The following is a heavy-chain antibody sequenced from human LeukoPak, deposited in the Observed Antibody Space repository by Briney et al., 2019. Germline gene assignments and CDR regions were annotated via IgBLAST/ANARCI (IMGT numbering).Heavy chain of an antibody. D-gene: IGHD4-17*01. CDR3: ARHVTVTTSDY. CDR2: IYYSGST. Sequence: SETLSLTCTVSGGSISSYYWRWIRQPPGKGLEWIGYIYYSGSTNYNPSLKSRVTISVDTSKNQFSLKLSSVTAADTAVYYCARHVTVTTSDYWGQGTLVTVSS. V-gene: IGHV4-59*08. CDR1: GGSISSYY. J-gene: IGHJ4*02.